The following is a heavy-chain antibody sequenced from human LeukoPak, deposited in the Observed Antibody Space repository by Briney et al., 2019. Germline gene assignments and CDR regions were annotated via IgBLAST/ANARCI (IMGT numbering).Heavy chain of an antibody. CDR3: ARDPSCDY. CDR1: GFTFSSYE. V-gene: IGHV3-48*03. CDR2: ITGSGNTI. D-gene: IGHD3-10*01. Sequence: GGSLRLSCAASGFTFSSYEMNWVRQAPGKGLEWVSYITGSGNTIYYADSVKGRFTICRDNAKNSLYLQMNSLRVEDTAVYYCARDPSCDYWGQGTLVTVSS. J-gene: IGHJ4*02.